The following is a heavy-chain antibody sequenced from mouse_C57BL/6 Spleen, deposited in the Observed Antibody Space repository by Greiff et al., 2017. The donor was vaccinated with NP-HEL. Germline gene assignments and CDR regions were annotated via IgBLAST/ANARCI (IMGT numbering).Heavy chain of an antibody. V-gene: IGHV1-69*01. Sequence: VQLQQPGAELVMPGASVKLSCKASGYTFTSYWMHWVKQRPGQGLEWIGEIDPSDSYTNYNQKFKGKSTLTVDKSSSTAYMQLSSLTSEDSAVYYCARFITTAGFAYWGQGTLVTVSA. CDR3: ARFITTAGFAY. J-gene: IGHJ3*01. D-gene: IGHD1-1*01. CDR1: GYTFTSYW. CDR2: IDPSDSYT.